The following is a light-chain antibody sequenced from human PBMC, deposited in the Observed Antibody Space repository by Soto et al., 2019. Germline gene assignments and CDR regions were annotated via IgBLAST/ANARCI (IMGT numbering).Light chain of an antibody. CDR3: QQYDNLSMYT. Sequence: DIQMTQSPSTLSASVGDGVTITCRASQSIGSGLAWYQQKPGKAPKLLIYKATNLQTGVPSRFSGSGSGTDFSLTISSLQPVDSATYYCQQYDNLSMYTFGQGTKLEIK. J-gene: IGKJ2*01. CDR1: QSIGSG. V-gene: IGKV1-5*03. CDR2: KAT.